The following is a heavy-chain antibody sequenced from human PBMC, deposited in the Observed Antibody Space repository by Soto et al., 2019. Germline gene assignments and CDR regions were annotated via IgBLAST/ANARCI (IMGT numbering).Heavy chain of an antibody. J-gene: IGHJ6*03. CDR1: GGSISSSSYY. CDR2: IYYSGST. D-gene: IGHD2-2*01. V-gene: IGHV4-39*01. CDR3: ARHIVVVPAAIPSRPYYYYMDV. Sequence: SETLSLTCTVSGGSISSSSYYWGWIRQPPGKGLEWIGSIYYSGSTYYNPSLKSRVTISVDTSKNQFSLKLSSVTAADTAVYYCARHIVVVPAAIPSRPYYYYMDVWGKGTTVTVSS.